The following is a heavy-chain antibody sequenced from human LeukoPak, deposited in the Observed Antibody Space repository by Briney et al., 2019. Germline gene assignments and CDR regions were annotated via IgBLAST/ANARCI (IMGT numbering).Heavy chain of an antibody. V-gene: IGHV3-11*05. CDR3: ARAYSYGPDY. Sequence: KTGGSLSLSCAASGFTFSDYYMSWIRQAPGKGLEWVSYISSSSTYTNYADSVKGRFTISRDNAKNSLYLQMNSLRAEDTAVYYCARAYSYGPDYWGQGTLVTVSS. CDR1: GFTFSDYY. D-gene: IGHD5-18*01. CDR2: ISSSSTYT. J-gene: IGHJ4*02.